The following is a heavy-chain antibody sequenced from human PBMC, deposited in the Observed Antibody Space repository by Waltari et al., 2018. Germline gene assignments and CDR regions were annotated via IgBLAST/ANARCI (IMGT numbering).Heavy chain of an antibody. V-gene: IGHV4-39*01. D-gene: IGHD6-19*01. Sequence: QLQLQESGPGLLKPSETLSLTCTVSGGSISSSPYYWGWIRQPPGKGLEWIGGISYSGSTYYTPSFKSRITISVDTSKNQFSLKLSSVIAADTAVYYCARLCLGCPFDYWGQGTLVTVSS. CDR2: ISYSGST. CDR3: ARLCLGCPFDY. J-gene: IGHJ4*02. CDR1: GGSISSSPYY.